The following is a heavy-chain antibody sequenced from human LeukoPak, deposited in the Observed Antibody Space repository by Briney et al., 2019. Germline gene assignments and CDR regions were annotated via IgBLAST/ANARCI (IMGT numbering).Heavy chain of an antibody. D-gene: IGHD3-9*01. CDR3: ARGGRYDVLTGYYGFDY. CDR2: IYYSGST. CDR1: GGPINIYY. J-gene: IGHJ4*02. V-gene: IGHV4-59*01. Sequence: SETLSLTCTVSGGPINIYYWSWIRQPPGKGLEWIGYIYYSGSTKYNPSLKSRVTISVDTPKNQFSLNLSSVTAADTALYYCARGGRYDVLTGYYGFDYWGQGTLVTVSS.